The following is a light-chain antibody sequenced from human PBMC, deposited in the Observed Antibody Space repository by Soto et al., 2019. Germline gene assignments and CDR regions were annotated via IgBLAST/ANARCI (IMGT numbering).Light chain of an antibody. CDR3: LQHFGYPRT. V-gene: IGKV1-17*01. CDR1: QGISNY. J-gene: IGKJ1*01. Sequence: DIQMTQSPSSLSASVGDRATITCRASQGISNYFGWYQQKPGKAPKRLIYEISTLQSGVPSRFSGSGSGTEFTITSRRLQPEDFATYCCLQHFGYPRTFGQGTKVELK. CDR2: EIS.